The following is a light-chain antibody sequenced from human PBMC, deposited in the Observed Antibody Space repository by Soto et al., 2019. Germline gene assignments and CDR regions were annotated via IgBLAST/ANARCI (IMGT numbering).Light chain of an antibody. Sequence: DIQLTQSPSTLSASVGDRVTITCRASQSIETWLAWYQQKPGKAPKLLIFKASNLESGVPSRFSGSGSETEFTLTISSLQPDDFATYYCHQYSRCQGTFGQGTKVEIK. V-gene: IGKV1-5*03. CDR2: KAS. J-gene: IGKJ1*01. CDR3: HQYSRCQGT. CDR1: QSIETW.